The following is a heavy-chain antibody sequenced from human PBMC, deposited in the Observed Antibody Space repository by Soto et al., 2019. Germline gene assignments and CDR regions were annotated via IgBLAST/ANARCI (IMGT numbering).Heavy chain of an antibody. D-gene: IGHD3-16*01. Sequence: GGSLRLSCAASGFTVSTKYMSWVRQAPGKGLEWVSVIYSGGSTFYADSVRGRFTISRDNSKNTVNLQMNSLRAEDTAVYYCARDPWAADFCGQGSLVTGSS. CDR3: ARDPWAADF. CDR1: GFTVSTKY. J-gene: IGHJ4*02. CDR2: IYSGGST. V-gene: IGHV3-66*01.